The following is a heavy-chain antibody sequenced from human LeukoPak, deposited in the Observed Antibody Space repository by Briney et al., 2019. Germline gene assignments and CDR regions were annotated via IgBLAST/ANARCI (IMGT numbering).Heavy chain of an antibody. J-gene: IGHJ4*02. Sequence: PGGSLRLSCAAAGFTFSSYGMHWVRQAPGKGLEWVANIKQDGTEKYYVDSVKGRFSISRDNANNSLYLQMNSLRAEDTAVYYCASERPSSSWYDYWGQGTLVTVSS. V-gene: IGHV3-7*01. D-gene: IGHD6-13*01. CDR2: IKQDGTEK. CDR3: ASERPSSSWYDY. CDR1: GFTFSSYG.